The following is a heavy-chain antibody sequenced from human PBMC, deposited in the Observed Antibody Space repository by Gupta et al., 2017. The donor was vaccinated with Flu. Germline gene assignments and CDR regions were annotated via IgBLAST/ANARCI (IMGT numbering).Heavy chain of an antibody. CDR2: IIPIFGTA. J-gene: IGHJ5*02. CDR3: ARGDVDTAMVTGVSWFDP. Sequence: QVQLVQSGAEVKKPGSSVKVSCKASGGTFSSYAISWVRQAPGQGLEWMGGIIPIFGTANYAQKFQGRVTITADKSTSTAYMELSSLRSEDTAVYYCARGDVDTAMVTGVSWFDPWGQGTLVTVSS. V-gene: IGHV1-69*06. D-gene: IGHD5-18*01. CDR1: GGTFSSYA.